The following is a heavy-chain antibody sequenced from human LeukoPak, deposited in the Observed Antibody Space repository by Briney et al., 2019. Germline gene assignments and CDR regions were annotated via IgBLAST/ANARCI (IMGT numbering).Heavy chain of an antibody. CDR1: GYSFANYW. V-gene: IGHV5-51*01. CDR3: ARDQSYYDSSGYPIPHAFDI. Sequence: GECLKISCKDSGYSFANYWIGWVRQMPGKGLEWMGIIHPGNSDTKYSPSFQGQVTISADRSISTAYLQWGSLKALDTAVYYCARDQSYYDSSGYPIPHAFDIWGQGTMVTVSS. D-gene: IGHD3-22*01. J-gene: IGHJ3*02. CDR2: IHPGNSDT.